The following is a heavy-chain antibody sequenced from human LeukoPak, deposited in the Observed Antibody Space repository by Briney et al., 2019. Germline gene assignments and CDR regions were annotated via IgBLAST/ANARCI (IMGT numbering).Heavy chain of an antibody. Sequence: ASVKVSCKASGGTFSSYAISWVRQAPGQGLEWMGGIIPIFGTANYAQKFQGRVTITADESTSTDYMELSSLRSEDTAVYYCARGPTGYNWNDVSLRGYYYYYMDVWGKGTTVTVSS. J-gene: IGHJ6*03. CDR3: ARGPTGYNWNDVSLRGYYYYYMDV. D-gene: IGHD1-1*01. CDR1: GGTFSSYA. V-gene: IGHV1-69*01. CDR2: IIPIFGTA.